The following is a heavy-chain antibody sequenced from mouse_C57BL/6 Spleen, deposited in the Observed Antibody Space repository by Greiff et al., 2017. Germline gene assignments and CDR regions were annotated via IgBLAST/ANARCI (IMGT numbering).Heavy chain of an antibody. V-gene: IGHV10-3*01. J-gene: IGHJ4*01. CDR3: VRGELYYGNYLYAMDY. Sequence: EVKLMESGGGLVQPKGSLKLSCAASGFTFNTYAMHWVRQAPGKGLEWVARIRSKSSNYATNYADSVKDRFTISRDDSQSMLYLQMNNLKTEDTAMYYWVRGELYYGNYLYAMDYWGQGTSVTVSS. CDR1: GFTFNTYA. D-gene: IGHD2-1*01. CDR2: IRSKSSNYAT.